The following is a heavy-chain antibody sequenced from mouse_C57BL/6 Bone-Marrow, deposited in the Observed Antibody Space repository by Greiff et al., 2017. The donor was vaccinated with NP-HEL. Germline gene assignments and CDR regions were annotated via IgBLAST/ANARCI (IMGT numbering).Heavy chain of an antibody. Sequence: EVQLQESGPGLVKPSQSLSLTCSVTGYSITSGYYWNWIRQFPGNKLEWMGYISYDGSNNYNPSLKNRISITRDTSKNQFFLKLNSVTTEDTATYYCARRAGSPFDYWGQGTTLTVSS. CDR3: ARRAGSPFDY. CDR1: GYSITSGYY. V-gene: IGHV3-6*01. D-gene: IGHD1-1*01. CDR2: ISYDGSN. J-gene: IGHJ2*01.